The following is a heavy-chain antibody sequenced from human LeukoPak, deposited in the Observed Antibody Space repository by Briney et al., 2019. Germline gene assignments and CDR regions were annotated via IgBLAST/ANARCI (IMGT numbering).Heavy chain of an antibody. J-gene: IGHJ4*02. CDR3: ARGRRAERITIFGVAIDY. Sequence: ASVKVSCKASGGTFSSYAISWVRQAPGQGLEWMGRINPNSGGTNYAQKFQGRVTMTRDTSISTAYMELSRLRSDDTAVYYCARGRRAERITIFGVAIDYWGQGTLVTVSS. D-gene: IGHD3-3*01. V-gene: IGHV1-2*06. CDR1: GGTFSSYA. CDR2: INPNSGGT.